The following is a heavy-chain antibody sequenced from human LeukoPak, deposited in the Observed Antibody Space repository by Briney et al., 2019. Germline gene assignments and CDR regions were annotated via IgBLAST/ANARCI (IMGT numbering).Heavy chain of an antibody. V-gene: IGHV3-30*18. Sequence: PGGSLRLSCAASGFTFSSYGMHWVRQAPGKGLEWVAVISYDGSNKYYAGSVKGRFTISRDNSKNTLYLQMNSLRAEDTAVYYCAKDHGGIAIWGQGTMVTVSS. J-gene: IGHJ3*02. CDR2: ISYDGSNK. CDR1: GFTFSSYG. D-gene: IGHD6-13*01. CDR3: AKDHGGIAI.